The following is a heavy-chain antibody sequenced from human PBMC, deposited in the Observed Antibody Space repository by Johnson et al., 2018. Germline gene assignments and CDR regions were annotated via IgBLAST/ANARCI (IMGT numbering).Heavy chain of an antibody. D-gene: IGHD6-19*01. Sequence: QVQLQQWGAGLLEPSETLSLTCAVYGGSFSGYYWSWIRQPPGKGLEWIGEINHSGSTNYNPSLKSRVTIPVDTSKNQFSLKLRSVTAAAPAVYYCARGLGPYGWLRGETDYYYMDVWGKGTTVTVSS. CDR1: GGSFSGYY. CDR2: INHSGST. CDR3: ARGLGPYGWLRGETDYYYMDV. V-gene: IGHV4-34*01. J-gene: IGHJ6*03.